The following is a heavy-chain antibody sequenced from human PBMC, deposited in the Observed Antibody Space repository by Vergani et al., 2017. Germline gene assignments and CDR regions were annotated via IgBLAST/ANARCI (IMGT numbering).Heavy chain of an antibody. CDR2: ISSSSSTI. J-gene: IGHJ5*02. CDR3: ARVKLTWSDP. Sequence: EVQLVESGGGLVQPGGSLRLSCAASGFTFSSYSLNWVRQAPGKGLEWVSYISSSSSTICYADSVKGRFTISRDNAKNSLYLQMNSLRAEDTAVYYCARVKLTWSDPWGQGTLVTVSS. D-gene: IGHD1-1*01. CDR1: GFTFSSYS. V-gene: IGHV3-48*01.